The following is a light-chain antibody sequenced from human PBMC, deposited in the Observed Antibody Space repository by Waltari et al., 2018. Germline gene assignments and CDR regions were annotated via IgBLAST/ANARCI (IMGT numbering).Light chain of an antibody. CDR3: QQYSSSPRT. J-gene: IGKJ1*01. CDR2: GAS. V-gene: IGKV3-20*01. CDR1: QSVSRNY. Sequence: EIVLTQSPGTLSLSPGEGATLSCRASQSVSRNYLAWYQQKPGQAPRLLIYGASFRATGIPDRFSGSGSGTDFSLIISRLEPEDFVVYYCQQYSSSPRTFGQGTKVEIK.